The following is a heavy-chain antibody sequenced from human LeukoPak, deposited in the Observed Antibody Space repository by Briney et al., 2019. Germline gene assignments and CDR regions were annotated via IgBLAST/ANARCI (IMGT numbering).Heavy chain of an antibody. D-gene: IGHD3-9*01. CDR2: ISSSGSTI. V-gene: IGHV3-11*01. J-gene: IGHJ5*02. CDR1: GFIFSDYY. CDR3: ARAKHPVYDILTGYSNWFDP. Sequence: GGSLRLSCAASGFIFSDYYMSWIRQAPGKGLEWVSYISSSGSTIYYADSVKGRFTISRDNAKNSLYLQIYSLRVEDTAVYYCARAKHPVYDILTGYSNWFDPWGQGTLVTVSS.